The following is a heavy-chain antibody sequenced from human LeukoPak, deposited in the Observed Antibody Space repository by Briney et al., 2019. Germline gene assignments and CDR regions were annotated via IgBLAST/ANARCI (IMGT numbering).Heavy chain of an antibody. Sequence: PGRSLRLSCAASGFTFSSYAMHWVRQAPGKGLEWVAVISYDGSNKYYADSVKGRFTISRDNSKNTLYLQMNSLRAEDTAVYYCAKSLPRYYYYGMDVWGQGTTVTVSS. J-gene: IGHJ6*02. CDR3: AKSLPRYYYYGMDV. CDR1: GFTFSSYA. V-gene: IGHV3-30*04. CDR2: ISYDGSNK. D-gene: IGHD1-14*01.